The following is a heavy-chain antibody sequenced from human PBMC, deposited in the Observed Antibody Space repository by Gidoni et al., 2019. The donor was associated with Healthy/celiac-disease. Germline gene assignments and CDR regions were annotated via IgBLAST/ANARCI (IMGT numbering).Heavy chain of an antibody. CDR3: AIGWNSEYFDY. CDR1: GAPFSSYT. CDR2: IIPILGTT. V-gene: IGHV1-69*08. J-gene: IGHJ4*02. D-gene: IGHD1-7*01. Sequence: QVQLVQFGAEAKKLGSSVKVSWKASGAPFSSYTISWVRQAPGQGLEWMGRIIPILGTTNYAQRFQGRITITANKSTSTAYMVLSSLRSEDTAVYYCAIGWNSEYFDYWGQGTLVTVSS.